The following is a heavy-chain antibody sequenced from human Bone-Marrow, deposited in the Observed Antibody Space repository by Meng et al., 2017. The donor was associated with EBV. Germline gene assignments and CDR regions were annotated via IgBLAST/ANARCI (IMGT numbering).Heavy chain of an antibody. V-gene: IGHV3-15*01. Sequence: DVQLVESGXGLVKPGGSLRLSCAASGFTFRNAWMNWVRQAPGKGLEWVGRIRSKTDDGPIDYAAPVKGRFSISRDDSKDTLHLQMNSLKTEDTAMYYCTTDEEGSRFWGQGTLVTVSS. CDR3: TTDEEGSRF. CDR1: GFTFRNAW. J-gene: IGHJ4*02. D-gene: IGHD3-10*01. CDR2: IRSKTDDGPI.